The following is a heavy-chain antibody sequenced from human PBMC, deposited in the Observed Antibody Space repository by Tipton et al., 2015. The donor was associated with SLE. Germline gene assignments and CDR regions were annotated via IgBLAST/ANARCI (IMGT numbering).Heavy chain of an antibody. J-gene: IGHJ4*02. Sequence: VQLVQSGPEVKKPGASVKVSCKASGYTFSSFAMHWVRQAPGQGLEWMGWINVVNGNTKNSQRFQGRVTISRDTSASTVYMDLSGLRSEDTAVYYCARGRYYFESSGYFGYWGQGTLVTVS. CDR3: ARGRYYFESSGYFGY. D-gene: IGHD3-22*01. V-gene: IGHV1-3*01. CDR2: INVVNGNT. CDR1: GYTFSSFA.